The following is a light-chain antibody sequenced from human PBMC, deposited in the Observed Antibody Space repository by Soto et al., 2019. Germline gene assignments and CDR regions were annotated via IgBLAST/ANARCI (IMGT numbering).Light chain of an antibody. CDR1: SSDVGGYDY. CDR3: SSHTSGSTRV. J-gene: IGLJ1*01. V-gene: IGLV2-14*01. CDR2: EVT. Sequence: QSALTQPASVSGSPGQWIAISCTGTSSDVGGYDYVSWYQQQPDKAPKLMIYEVTKRPSGVSHRFSGSKSGNTASLTISGLQAEDEADYYCSSHTSGSTRVFGTGTKLTVL.